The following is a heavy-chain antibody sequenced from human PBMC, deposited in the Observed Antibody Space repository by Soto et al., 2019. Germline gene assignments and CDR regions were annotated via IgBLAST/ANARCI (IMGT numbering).Heavy chain of an antibody. D-gene: IGHD6-25*01. Sequence: NPSETLSLTCTVSGGSISRGGHYWNWIRQRPGKGLEWIGYIYATGNSYYKPSLRNRVSISLDTSKNQVSLQLTSVTAADTAVYYCAKSLTQAAFDSWGQGALVTVSS. V-gene: IGHV4-31*03. CDR3: AKSLTQAAFDS. CDR2: IYATGNS. CDR1: GGSISRGGHY. J-gene: IGHJ4*02.